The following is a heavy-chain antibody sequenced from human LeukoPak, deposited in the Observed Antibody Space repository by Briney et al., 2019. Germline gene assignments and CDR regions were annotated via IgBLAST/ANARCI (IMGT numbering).Heavy chain of an antibody. Sequence: GGSLRLSCAASGFTFSSYAMHWVRQAPGKGLEWVAVISYDGSNKYYADSVKGRFTISRDNSKNTLYLQMNSLRAEDTAVYFCARDREISAFSAFDLWGQGTVVTVSS. V-gene: IGHV3-30*04. D-gene: IGHD1-26*01. CDR3: ARDREISAFSAFDL. CDR1: GFTFSSYA. J-gene: IGHJ3*01. CDR2: ISYDGSNK.